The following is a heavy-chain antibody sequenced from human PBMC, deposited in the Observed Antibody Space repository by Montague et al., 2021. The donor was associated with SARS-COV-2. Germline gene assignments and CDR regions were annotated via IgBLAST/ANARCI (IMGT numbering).Heavy chain of an antibody. J-gene: IGHJ4*02. D-gene: IGHD5-12*01. Sequence: SLRLSCAASGFTFNTYWMNLVRQEPGKGLVSISRINSDETSISYADSVGGRFTVFRDNTKNILYLQMNSLRVEDTAVYYCAMGWLPGFWGQGIQVTVSS. CDR3: AMGWLPGF. CDR2: INSDETSI. V-gene: IGHV3-74*03. CDR1: GFTFNTYW.